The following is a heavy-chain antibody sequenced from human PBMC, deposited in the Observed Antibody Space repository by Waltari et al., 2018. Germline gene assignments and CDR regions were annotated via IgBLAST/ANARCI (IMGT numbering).Heavy chain of an antibody. CDR1: GGSFSGYY. V-gene: IGHV4-34*01. CDR3: ARGGWKQRRKAAAAPFDY. D-gene: IGHD6-13*01. J-gene: IGHJ4*02. Sequence: QVQLQQWGAGLLKPSETLSLTCAVYGGSFSGYYWSWIRQPPGKGLEWIGEINHSGSTNYNPSLKSRVTISVDTSKNQFSLKLSSVTAADTAVYYCARGGWKQRRKAAAAPFDYWGQGTLVTVSS. CDR2: INHSGST.